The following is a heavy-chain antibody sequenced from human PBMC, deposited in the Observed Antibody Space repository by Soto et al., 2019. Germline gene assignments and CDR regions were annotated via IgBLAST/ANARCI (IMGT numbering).Heavy chain of an antibody. J-gene: IGHJ4*02. CDR3: TRGVARWLPYS. CDR2: IFHSGTT. D-gene: IGHD3-3*01. V-gene: IGHV4-38-2*01. CDR1: GYSIRRGYN. Sequence: PSETLTLTCAVSGYSIRRGYNWGWIRQPPGKGLEWIASIFHSGTTCYNPSLRSRVTISVDTSRNEFSLNLSSVTAADTAVYFCTRGVARWLPYSWGQGTLVTVSS.